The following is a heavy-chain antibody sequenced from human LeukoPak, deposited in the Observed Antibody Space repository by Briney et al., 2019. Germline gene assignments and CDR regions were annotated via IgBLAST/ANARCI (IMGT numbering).Heavy chain of an antibody. CDR2: IKEEVSDK. V-gene: IGHV3-7*01. J-gene: IGHJ4*02. CDR1: GLRLSTYW. Sequence: GGSLRLSCEVSGLRLSTYWMTWVRQAPGKGLEWVANIKEEVSDKYYVDSVKGRFTIPRDNAKNSVYLQMNSLRAEDTAVYYCARGSGWTDYWGQGTLVTVSS. CDR3: ARGSGWTDY. D-gene: IGHD6-19*01.